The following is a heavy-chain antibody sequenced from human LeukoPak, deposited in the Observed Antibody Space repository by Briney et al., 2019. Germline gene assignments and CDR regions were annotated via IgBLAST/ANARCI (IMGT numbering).Heavy chain of an antibody. D-gene: IGHD3-10*01. J-gene: IGHJ3*02. V-gene: IGHV3-23*01. Sequence: GGSLRLSCAASGFPFNSYAMSWVRQAPGKGLEWVSAISGSGDSTYYADSVKGRFTISRDNSKNTLYLQMNSLRAEDTALYYCAKDLDGVRGIIPHSLGAFNIWGQGTMVTVSS. CDR1: GFPFNSYA. CDR3: AKDLDGVRGIIPHSLGAFNI. CDR2: ISGSGDST.